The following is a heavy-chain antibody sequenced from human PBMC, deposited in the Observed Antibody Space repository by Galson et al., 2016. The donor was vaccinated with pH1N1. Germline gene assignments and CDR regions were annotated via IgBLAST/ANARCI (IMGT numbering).Heavy chain of an antibody. CDR1: GFSLNDFS. CDR2: IARGTSVT. CDR3: ARDDGGEYTGFDYDY. D-gene: IGHD5-12*01. J-gene: IGHJ4*02. V-gene: IGHV3-11*05. Sequence: GSLRLSCAVSGFSLNDFSMSWIRQAPGMGLQWIAYIARGTSVTVYADSVEGRFPISRDSAKNSLYLQMHSLRAEDTAIYFCARDDGGEYTGFDYDYWGQGALVTVSS.